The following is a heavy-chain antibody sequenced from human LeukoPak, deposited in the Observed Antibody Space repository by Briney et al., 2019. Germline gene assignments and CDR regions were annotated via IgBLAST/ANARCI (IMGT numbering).Heavy chain of an antibody. J-gene: IGHJ5*02. CDR1: GGSFSGYY. Sequence: SETLSLTCAVYGGSFSGYYWSWIRQPPGKGLEWIGEINHSGSTNYNPSLKSRVTISVDTSKNQFSLKLSSVTAADTAVYYCATTQYYYGSGATENWSDPWGQGTLVTVSS. V-gene: IGHV4-34*01. CDR3: ATTQYYYGSGATENWSDP. CDR2: INHSGST. D-gene: IGHD3-10*01.